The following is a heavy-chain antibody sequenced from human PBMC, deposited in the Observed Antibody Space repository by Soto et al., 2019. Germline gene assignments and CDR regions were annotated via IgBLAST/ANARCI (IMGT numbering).Heavy chain of an antibody. J-gene: IGHJ4*02. Sequence: EVQLLESGGGLVQPGGSPRLSCAASGFTFSSYAMSWVRQAPGKGLEWVSAISGSGGSTYYADSVKGRFTISRDNSKNTLYLQMNSLRAEDTAVYYCAKDVRRASSWYYYFDYWGQGTLVTVSS. V-gene: IGHV3-23*01. CDR3: AKDVRRASSWYYYFDY. CDR1: GFTFSSYA. D-gene: IGHD6-13*01. CDR2: ISGSGGST.